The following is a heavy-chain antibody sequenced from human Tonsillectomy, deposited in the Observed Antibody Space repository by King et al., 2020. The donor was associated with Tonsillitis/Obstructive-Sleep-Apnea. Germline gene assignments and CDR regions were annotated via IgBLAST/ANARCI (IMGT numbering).Heavy chain of an antibody. Sequence: QLVQSGAEVKKPGESLKISCKGSGYSFTSYWIGWVRQMPGKGLEWMGIIYPDDSDTRYSPSFQGQVTISADKSISTAYLPWSSLKASDTAMYYCARQGRGRYDFWSGGYYYYYMDVWGKGTTVTVSS. CDR2: IYPDDSDT. V-gene: IGHV5-51*01. CDR1: GYSFTSYW. D-gene: IGHD3-3*01. J-gene: IGHJ6*03. CDR3: ARQGRGRYDFWSGGYYYYYMDV.